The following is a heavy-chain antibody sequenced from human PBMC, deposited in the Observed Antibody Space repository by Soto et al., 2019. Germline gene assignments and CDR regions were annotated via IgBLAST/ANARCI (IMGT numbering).Heavy chain of an antibody. J-gene: IGHJ6*02. V-gene: IGHV5-51*01. CDR3: ARSNGDYPLGSIGMDV. D-gene: IGHD4-17*01. CDR1: GYSFRSYW. Sequence: PGESLKISCKGSGYSFRSYWIGWVRQMPGKGLEWMGIIYPGDSDTRYSPSFQGQVTISADKSISTAYLQWSSLKASDTAMYYCARSNGDYPLGSIGMDVWGQGTTVTVSS. CDR2: IYPGDSDT.